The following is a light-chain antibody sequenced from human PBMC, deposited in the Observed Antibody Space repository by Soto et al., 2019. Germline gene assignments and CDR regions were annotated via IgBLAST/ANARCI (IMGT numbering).Light chain of an antibody. CDR1: NSNIGGDYD. Sequence: QSVLTQPPSLSGTPGQRVSISCTGTNSNIGGDYDVHWYQPLPATAPRLLICGNNNRPSGAPDRFSGSKSGTSASLAISGLQAEDEAVYYCQSCDSNLSTSMFGAGTKLTVL. CDR3: QSCDSNLSTSM. J-gene: IGLJ3*02. V-gene: IGLV1-40*01. CDR2: GNN.